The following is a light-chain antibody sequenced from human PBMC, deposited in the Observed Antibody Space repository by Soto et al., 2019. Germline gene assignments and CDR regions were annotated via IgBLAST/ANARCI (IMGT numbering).Light chain of an antibody. V-gene: IGLV1-47*01. CDR2: RSD. CDR1: SSNLGSNY. Sequence: QSVLTQPPSASGTPGQRVTISCSGSSSNLGSNYVSWYQHLPGAAPTLLIYRSDQRPSGVPDRFSGSKSGTSASLAISGLRSEDEADYFCAVRDDSLSGHWVFGGGTKVTVL. J-gene: IGLJ3*02. CDR3: AVRDDSLSGHWV.